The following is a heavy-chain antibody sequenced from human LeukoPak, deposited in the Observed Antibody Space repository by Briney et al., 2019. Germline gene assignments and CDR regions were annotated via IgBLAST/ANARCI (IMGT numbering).Heavy chain of an antibody. CDR3: ARDLGTTVTTWGSFL. J-gene: IGHJ4*02. D-gene: IGHD4-11*01. CDR1: GFTFSSYG. CDR2: ISYDGSNK. V-gene: IGHV3-30*03. Sequence: GRSLRLSCAASGFTFSSYGMHWVRQAPGKGLEWVAVISYDGSNKYYADSVKGQFTISRDNSKNTLYLQMNSLRAEDTAVYYCARDLGTTVTTWGSFLWGQGTPVTVSS.